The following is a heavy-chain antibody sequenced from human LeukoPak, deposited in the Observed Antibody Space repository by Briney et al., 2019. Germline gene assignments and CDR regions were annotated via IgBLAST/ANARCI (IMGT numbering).Heavy chain of an antibody. CDR3: ARVLTYGSRTYYFDY. Sequence: PSETLSLTCTVSGGSISGYYWSWIRQPPGKGLEWIGYIYYSGSTNYNPSLKSRVTISLDTSKNQFSLKLISVTAADTAVYYCARVLTYGSRTYYFDYWGQGTLVTVSS. CDR2: IYYSGST. D-gene: IGHD3-10*01. V-gene: IGHV4-59*01. J-gene: IGHJ4*02. CDR1: GGSISGYY.